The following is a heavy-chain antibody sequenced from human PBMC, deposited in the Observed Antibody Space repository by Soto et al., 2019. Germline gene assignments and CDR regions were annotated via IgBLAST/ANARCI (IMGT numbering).Heavy chain of an antibody. J-gene: IGHJ6*02. CDR2: IYHSGST. CDR1: GGSISSSNW. CDR3: ARKSYPDYYYGMDV. D-gene: IGHD3-16*02. Sequence: SETLSLICAVSGGSISSSNWWSWVRQPPGKGLEWIGEIYHSGSTNYNPSLKSRVTISVDKSKNQFSLKLSSVTAADTAVYYCARKSYPDYYYGMDVWGQGTTVTVSS. V-gene: IGHV4-4*02.